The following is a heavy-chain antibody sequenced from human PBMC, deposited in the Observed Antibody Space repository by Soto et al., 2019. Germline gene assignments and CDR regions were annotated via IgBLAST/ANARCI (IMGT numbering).Heavy chain of an antibody. CDR2: INAGNGNT. CDR3: ASRKSVADDAFDI. J-gene: IGHJ3*02. CDR1: VYTFTSYA. V-gene: IGHV1-3*01. D-gene: IGHD6-19*01. Sequence: ATVKVSCKDSVYTFTSYAMHGVRLAPGQRLEWMGWINAGNGNTKYSQKFQGRVTITRDTSASTAYMELSSLRSEDTAVYYCASRKSVADDAFDIWGQGTMVTVSS.